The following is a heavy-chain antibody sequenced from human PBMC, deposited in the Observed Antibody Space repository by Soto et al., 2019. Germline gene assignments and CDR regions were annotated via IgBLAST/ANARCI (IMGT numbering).Heavy chain of an antibody. CDR1: GGSISSSSYY. CDR2: IYYSGIT. J-gene: IGHJ2*01. V-gene: IGHV4-39*01. D-gene: IGHD3-22*01. CDR3: ARPPFYDPLGPPDL. Sequence: QLQLQESGPGLVKPSETLSLTCTVSGGSISSSSYYWCWIRQPPWKGLERIRRIYYSGITYYNPSLKSRVTISVDTSKNQFSLKPSSVTAADTAVYCCARPPFYDPLGPPDLWGRGTLVTVSS.